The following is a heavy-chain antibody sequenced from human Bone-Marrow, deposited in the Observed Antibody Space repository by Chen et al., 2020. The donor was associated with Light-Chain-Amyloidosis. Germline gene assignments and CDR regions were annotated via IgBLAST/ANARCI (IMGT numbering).Heavy chain of an antibody. CDR2: LSPDDSDA. V-gene: IGHV5-51*01. CDR1: GYTSPNDW. D-gene: IGHD5-12*01. Sequence: EVQLEQSGPEVKKPGESLKISCKGSGYTSPNDWIGWVRQMPGKVLEWMGVLSPDDSDARYSPSFEGQVTISADKSITTAYLQWRSLKASDTAMYYCARRRDGYNFDYWGQGTLVTVSS. J-gene: IGHJ4*02. CDR3: ARRRDGYNFDY.